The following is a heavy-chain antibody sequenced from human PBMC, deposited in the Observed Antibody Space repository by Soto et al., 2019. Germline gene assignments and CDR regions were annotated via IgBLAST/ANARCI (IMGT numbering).Heavy chain of an antibody. D-gene: IGHD2-21*02. Sequence: LRLSCAATGFTFSVYAMTWVRQAPGKGLEWVSAVTANGGSTYSADSVKGRFTISRDNSKNTLFLQMNSRRAEDTAVYYCASLGVGDWANYYYYYGMDVWGQGTTVTVSS. V-gene: IGHV3-23*01. CDR1: GFTFSVYA. J-gene: IGHJ6*02. CDR2: VTANGGST. CDR3: ASLGVGDWANYYYYYGMDV.